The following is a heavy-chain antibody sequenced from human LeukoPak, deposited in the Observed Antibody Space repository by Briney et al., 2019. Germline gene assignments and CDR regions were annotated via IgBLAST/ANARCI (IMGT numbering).Heavy chain of an antibody. Sequence: PGGSLRLSCAASGFTFSSESMNWVRQAPGKGLEWVSSISSSSSYIYCADSVKGRFTISRDNAKNTLYLQMNSLRAEDTAVYYCARDRWYSGSPPTQYGYWGQGTLVTVSS. CDR3: ARDRWYSGSPPTQYGY. V-gene: IGHV3-21*01. D-gene: IGHD1-26*01. CDR1: GFTFSSES. J-gene: IGHJ4*02. CDR2: ISSSSSYI.